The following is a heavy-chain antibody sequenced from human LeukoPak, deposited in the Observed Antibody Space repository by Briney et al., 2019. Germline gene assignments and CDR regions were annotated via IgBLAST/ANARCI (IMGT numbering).Heavy chain of an antibody. CDR1: EFTFKNYA. V-gene: IGHV3-23*01. CDR2: ISAGGSAT. CDR3: VRGSVYYDYFDY. Sequence: PGGSLRLSCAAPEFTFKNYALSWVRQAPGKGLEWVSTISAGGSATNYADSVKGRYNISRDSSKNTLYLQMNGLRAEDTAIYYCVRGSVYYDYFDYWGQGTLVTVSS. D-gene: IGHD3-3*01. J-gene: IGHJ4*02.